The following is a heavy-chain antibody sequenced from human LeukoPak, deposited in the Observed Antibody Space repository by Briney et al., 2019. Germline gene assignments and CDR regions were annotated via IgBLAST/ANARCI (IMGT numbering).Heavy chain of an antibody. Sequence: PGGSLRLSCAASGFTFDTFDMSWVRQAPGKGLEWVATIIAGGRGATYYADSVKGRFTMSRDRPKKTVSLQMNRLRVADTGIYYCAELHSRINWFDPWGQGTLVTVSS. CDR2: IIAGGRGAT. V-gene: IGHV3-23*01. D-gene: IGHD2-21*01. J-gene: IGHJ5*02. CDR1: GFTFDTFD. CDR3: AELHSRINWFDP.